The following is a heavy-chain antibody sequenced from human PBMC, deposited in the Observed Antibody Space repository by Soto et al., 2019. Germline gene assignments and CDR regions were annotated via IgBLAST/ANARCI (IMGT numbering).Heavy chain of an antibody. CDR3: ARSRQLLISYYFDS. CDR2: TLHTGST. V-gene: IGHV4-59*05. CDR1: DGSIAYYD. D-gene: IGHD1-26*01. Sequence: WEMQRLRCVVVDGSIAYYDGSWIGQNPGKGLEWIVSTLHTGSTYYNPSLESRVTISVATSKNQFSLQLSSVTAADTAVYYCARSRQLLISYYFDSWGQGTLVSVSS. J-gene: IGHJ4*02.